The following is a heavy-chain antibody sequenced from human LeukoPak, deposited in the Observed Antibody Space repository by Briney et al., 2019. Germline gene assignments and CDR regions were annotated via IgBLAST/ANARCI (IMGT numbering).Heavy chain of an antibody. V-gene: IGHV3-53*04. J-gene: IGHJ4*02. D-gene: IGHD5-18*01. CDR3: ARVDTVMAYYFDL. CDR2: IYSGGTT. CDR1: GFTFSDYY. Sequence: GGSLRLSCAASGFTFSDYYMSWIRQAPGKGLEWVSTIYSGGTTYYADSVMGRFTISRHNSRNTLYLQMNSLRAEDTAVYYCARVDTVMAYYFDLWGQGTLVTVSS.